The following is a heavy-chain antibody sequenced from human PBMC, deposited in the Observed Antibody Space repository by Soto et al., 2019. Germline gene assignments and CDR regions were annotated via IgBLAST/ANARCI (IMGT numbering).Heavy chain of an antibody. J-gene: IGHJ6*02. Sequence: GESLKISCKGSGYSFTSYWISWVRQMPGKGLEWMGRIDPSDSYTNYSPSFQGHVTIPADKSISTAYLQWSSLKASDTAMYYCAAPKQLSMGYYYGMDVWGQGTTVTVSS. CDR2: IDPSDSYT. CDR1: GYSFTSYW. CDR3: AAPKQLSMGYYYGMDV. V-gene: IGHV5-10-1*01. D-gene: IGHD2-2*01.